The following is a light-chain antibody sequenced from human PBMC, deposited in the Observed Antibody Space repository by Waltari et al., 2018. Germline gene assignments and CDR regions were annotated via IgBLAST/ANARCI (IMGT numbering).Light chain of an antibody. Sequence: NFLLTQPHSVSESPGKTVTISCTRSSGSIATDYVQWYQQRPGSAPTTVIYEDDQRPSGAPARFSGSIDRSSNSASLTISGLKTEDEADYYCHSYDSSPFWVFGGGTKLTVL. CDR1: SGSIATDY. CDR2: EDD. V-gene: IGLV6-57*03. J-gene: IGLJ3*02. CDR3: HSYDSSPFWV.